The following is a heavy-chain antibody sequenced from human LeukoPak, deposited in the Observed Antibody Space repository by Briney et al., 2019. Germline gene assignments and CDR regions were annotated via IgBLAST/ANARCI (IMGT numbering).Heavy chain of an antibody. Sequence: ASVKVSCKASGYTFTSYYMHWVGQAPGQGLEWMGIINPSGGSTSYAQKFQGRVTMTRDTSTSTVYMELSSLRSEDTAVYYCARDAAAAGTGYWFDPWGQGTLVTVSS. V-gene: IGHV1-46*01. CDR1: GYTFTSYY. CDR2: INPSGGST. CDR3: ARDAAAAGTGYWFDP. J-gene: IGHJ5*02. D-gene: IGHD6-13*01.